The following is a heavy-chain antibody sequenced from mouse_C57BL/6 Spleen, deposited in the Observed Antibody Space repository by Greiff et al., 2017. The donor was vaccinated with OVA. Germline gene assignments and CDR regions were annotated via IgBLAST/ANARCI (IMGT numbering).Heavy chain of an antibody. V-gene: IGHV1-15*01. CDR3: TSKAWFAY. J-gene: IGHJ3*01. Sequence: QVQLQQSGAELVRPGASVTLSCKASGYTFTDYEMHWVKQTPVHGLEWIGAIDPETGGTAYNQKFKGKAILTADKSSRTAYMELRSLTSEDSAVYYCTSKAWFAYWGQGTLVTVSA. CDR1: GYTFTDYE. CDR2: IDPETGGT.